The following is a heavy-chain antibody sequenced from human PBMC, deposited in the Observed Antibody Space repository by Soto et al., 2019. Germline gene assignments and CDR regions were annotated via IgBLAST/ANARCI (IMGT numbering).Heavy chain of an antibody. Sequence: ASVKVSCKASGFTFNRSTMQWVRQARGQRLEWIGWIVVGSGNTNYAQKFQERVTITRDMSTSTAYMELSSLRSEDTAVYYCAADRDCSSTSCYPLAFDIWGQGTMVT. D-gene: IGHD2-2*01. CDR2: IVVGSGNT. J-gene: IGHJ3*02. CDR3: AADRDCSSTSCYPLAFDI. CDR1: GFTFNRST. V-gene: IGHV1-58*02.